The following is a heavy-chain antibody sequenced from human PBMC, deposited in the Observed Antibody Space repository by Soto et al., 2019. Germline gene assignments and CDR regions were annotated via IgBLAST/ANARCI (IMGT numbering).Heavy chain of an antibody. CDR2: IYYSGST. D-gene: IGHD3-10*01. CDR1: GGSISSGDYY. V-gene: IGHV4-30-4*01. CDR3: AREGITMVRGIL. J-gene: IGHJ4*02. Sequence: PSETLSLTCTVSGGSISSGDYYWSWIRQPPGKGLEWIGCIYYSGSTYYNPSLKSRVTISVDTSKNQFSLKLSSVTAADTAVYYCAREGITMVRGILWGQGTLVTVSS.